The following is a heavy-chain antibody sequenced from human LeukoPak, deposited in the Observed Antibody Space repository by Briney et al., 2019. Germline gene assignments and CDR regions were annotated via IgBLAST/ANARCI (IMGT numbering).Heavy chain of an antibody. CDR3: ARHGDCGGDCHLDY. Sequence: PSETLSLTCAVYGGSFSGYYWSWIRQPPGKGLEWIGEINHSGSTNYNPSLKSRVTISVDTSKNQFSLKLSSVTAADTAVYYCARHGDCGGDCHLDYWGQGTLVTVSS. CDR1: GGSFSGYY. D-gene: IGHD2-21*02. CDR2: INHSGST. J-gene: IGHJ4*02. V-gene: IGHV4-34*01.